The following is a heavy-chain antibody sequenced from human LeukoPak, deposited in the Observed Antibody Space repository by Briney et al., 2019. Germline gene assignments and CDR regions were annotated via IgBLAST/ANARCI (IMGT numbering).Heavy chain of an antibody. CDR1: GGSISRSFYY. CDR3: ASWDYYYVDV. V-gene: IGHV4-39*01. Sequence: SETLSLTCAVSGGSISRSFYYWVWMRQPPEKGLEWIGSIYYSGSTYHNPSLKSRVTMSIDTSKNQPSLKLSSVTAADTAFYYCASWDYYYVDVSGTGTTVTVSS. CDR2: IYYSGST. J-gene: IGHJ6*03.